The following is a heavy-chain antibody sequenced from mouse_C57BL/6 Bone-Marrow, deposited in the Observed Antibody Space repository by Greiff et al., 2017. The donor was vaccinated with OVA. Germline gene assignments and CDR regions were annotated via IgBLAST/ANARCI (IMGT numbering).Heavy chain of an antibody. V-gene: IGHV5-9-1*02. CDR2: ISSGGDYI. D-gene: IGHD1-1*01. CDR3: TRGKGITTVSDY. J-gene: IGHJ2*01. CDR1: GFTFSSYA. Sequence: EVKLMESGEGLVKPGGSLKLSCAASGFTFSSYAMSWVRQTPEKRLEWVAYISSGGDYIYYADTVKGRFTISRDNARNTLYLQMSSLKSEDTAMYYCTRGKGITTVSDYWGQGTTLTVSS.